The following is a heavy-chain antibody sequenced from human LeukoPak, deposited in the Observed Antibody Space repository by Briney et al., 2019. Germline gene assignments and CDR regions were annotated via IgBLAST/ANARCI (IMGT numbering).Heavy chain of an antibody. Sequence: GGSLRLSCAASGFTFSGSTMNWVRQAPGKGLEWVSFISTSSSYIYYADSVRGRFTISRDNAKNSLYLQMNSLRAEDTAVYYCARDIKKQGITIFGVVTGFDYWGQGTLVTVSS. D-gene: IGHD3-3*01. V-gene: IGHV3-21*01. J-gene: IGHJ4*02. CDR2: ISTSSSYI. CDR3: ARDIKKQGITIFGVVTGFDY. CDR1: GFTFSGST.